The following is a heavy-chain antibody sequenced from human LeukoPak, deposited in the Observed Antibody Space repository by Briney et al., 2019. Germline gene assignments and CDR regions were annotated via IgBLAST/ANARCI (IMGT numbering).Heavy chain of an antibody. J-gene: IGHJ3*02. CDR3: ARDSNPTGNAFDI. Sequence: GGSLRLSCAASGFTFSDHYMDWVRQAPGKGLEWVGRTRNKANSYTTEYAASVKGRFTISRDDSKNSLYLQMNSLKTEDTAVYYCARDSNPTGNAFDIWGQGTMVTVSS. CDR1: GFTFSDHY. V-gene: IGHV3-72*01. CDR2: TRNKANSYTT. D-gene: IGHD3-10*01.